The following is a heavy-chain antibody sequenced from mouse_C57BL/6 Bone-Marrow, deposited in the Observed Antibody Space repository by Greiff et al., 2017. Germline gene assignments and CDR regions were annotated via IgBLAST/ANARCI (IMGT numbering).Heavy chain of an antibody. CDR2: ISDGGSYT. CDR3: ARDEATVVDAMDY. CDR1: GFTFSSYA. J-gene: IGHJ4*01. D-gene: IGHD1-1*01. V-gene: IGHV5-4*01. Sequence: EVKLVESGGGLVKPGGSLKLSCAASGFTFSSYAMSWVRQTPEKRLEWVATISDGGSYTYYPDNVKGRFTISRDNAKNNLYLQMSHLKSEDTAMYYCARDEATVVDAMDYWGQGTSVTVSS.